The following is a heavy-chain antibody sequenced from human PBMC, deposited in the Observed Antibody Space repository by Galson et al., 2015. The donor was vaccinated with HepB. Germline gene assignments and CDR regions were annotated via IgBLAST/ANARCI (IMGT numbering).Heavy chain of an antibody. J-gene: IGHJ4*02. CDR2: IYSGGST. Sequence: SLRLSCAASGFTVSSNYMSWVRQAPGKGLEWVSVIYSGGSTYYADSVKGRFTISRDNSKNTLYLQMNSLRAEDTAVYYCASIVGDTFIDYWGLGTLVTVSS. CDR3: ASIVGDTFIDY. V-gene: IGHV3-53*01. D-gene: IGHD1-26*01. CDR1: GFTVSSNY.